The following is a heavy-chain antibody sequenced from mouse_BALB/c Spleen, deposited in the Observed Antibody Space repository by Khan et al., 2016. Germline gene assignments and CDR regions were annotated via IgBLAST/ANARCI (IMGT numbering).Heavy chain of an antibody. J-gene: IGHJ4*01. D-gene: IGHD2-13*01. V-gene: IGHV9-3*02. CDR3: ARTGDYPDYAMDY. CDR1: EYTFTNYG. CDR2: INTNTGEP. Sequence: QIQLVQSGPELKKPGETVKISCKASEYTFTNYGMNWVKQAPGKGLKWMGWINTNTGEPTYAEEFKGRFSFSLTASASTAYLQINNLKNEDSATYFCARTGDYPDYAMDYWGQGTSVTVSS.